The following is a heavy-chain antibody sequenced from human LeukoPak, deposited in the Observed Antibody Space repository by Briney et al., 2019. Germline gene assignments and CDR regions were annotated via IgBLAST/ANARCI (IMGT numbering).Heavy chain of an antibody. J-gene: IGHJ4*02. CDR2: IYSGGST. CDR3: ARAPYYDYVWGSYRREYYFDY. Sequence: GGSLRLSCAASGFTFSSYGMHWVRQAPGKGLEWVSVIYSGGSTYYADSVKGRFTISRDNSKNTLYLQMNSLRAEDTAVYYCARAPYYDYVWGSYRREYYFDYWGQGTLVTVSS. CDR1: GFTFSSYG. D-gene: IGHD3-16*02. V-gene: IGHV3-NL1*01.